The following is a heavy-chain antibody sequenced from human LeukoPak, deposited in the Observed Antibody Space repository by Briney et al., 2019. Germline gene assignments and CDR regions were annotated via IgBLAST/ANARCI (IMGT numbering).Heavy chain of an antibody. D-gene: IGHD1-26*01. CDR3: AKTSGSYFGFVDY. J-gene: IGHJ4*02. Sequence: GGSLRLSCAASGFTFSSYGMHWVRQAPGKGLEWVAVISYDGSNKYYADSVKGRFTISRDNSKNTLYLQMNSLRAEDTAVYYCAKTSGSYFGFVDYWGQGTLVTVSS. CDR1: GFTFSSYG. CDR2: ISYDGSNK. V-gene: IGHV3-30*18.